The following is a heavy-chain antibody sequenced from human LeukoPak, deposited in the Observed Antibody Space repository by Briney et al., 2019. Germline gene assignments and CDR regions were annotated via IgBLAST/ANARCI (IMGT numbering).Heavy chain of an antibody. V-gene: IGHV3-21*01. Sequence: GGSLRLSCAASGFTFSSYSMNWVRQAPGKGLEWVSSISSSSSYIYYADSVKGRFTISRDNAKNSLYLQMNSLRAEDTAVYYCARGTVTTYYYYGMDVWGQGTTVTVSS. D-gene: IGHD4-17*01. CDR3: ARGTVTTYYYYGMDV. CDR1: GFTFSSYS. J-gene: IGHJ6*02. CDR2: ISSSSSYI.